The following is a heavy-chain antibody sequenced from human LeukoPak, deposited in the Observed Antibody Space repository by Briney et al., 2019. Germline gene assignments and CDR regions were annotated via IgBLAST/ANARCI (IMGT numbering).Heavy chain of an antibody. J-gene: IGHJ5*02. Sequence: KPSETLSLTCTVSGGSISSYYWSWIRQPPGKGLEWIGEINHSGSTNYNPSLKSRVTISVDTSKNQFSLKLSSVTAADTAVYYCARSKGGNYNWFDPWGQGTLVTVSS. CDR1: GGSISSYY. CDR3: ARSKGGNYNWFDP. D-gene: IGHD4-23*01. V-gene: IGHV4-34*01. CDR2: INHSGST.